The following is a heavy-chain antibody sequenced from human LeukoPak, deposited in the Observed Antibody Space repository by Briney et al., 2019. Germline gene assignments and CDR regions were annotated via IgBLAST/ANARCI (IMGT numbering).Heavy chain of an antibody. V-gene: IGHV4-34*08. D-gene: IGHD6-19*01. Sequence: GSLRLSCAASGFTFRTYSMNWVRQPPGKGLEWIGEINHSGSTNYNPSLKSRVTISVDTSKNQFSLKLSSVTAADTAVYYCACHSSGWYSDWFDPWGQGTLVTVSS. CDR2: INHSGST. CDR1: GFTFRTYS. CDR3: ACHSSGWYSDWFDP. J-gene: IGHJ5*02.